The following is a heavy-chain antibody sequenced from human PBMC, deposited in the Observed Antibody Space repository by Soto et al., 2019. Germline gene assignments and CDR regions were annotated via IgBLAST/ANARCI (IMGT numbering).Heavy chain of an antibody. D-gene: IGHD3-16*01. CDR2: IYTSGST. V-gene: IGHV4-4*07. J-gene: IGHJ6*02. Sequence: SETLSLTCTVSGGSISSYYWSWIRQPAGKGLEWIGRIYTSGSTNYNPSLKSRVTMSVDTSKNQFSLKLSSVTAADTAVYYCARGVMITFGGVIAEEGYCYYGMDVWGQGTTVTVSS. CDR3: ARGVMITFGGVIAEEGYCYYGMDV. CDR1: GGSISSYY.